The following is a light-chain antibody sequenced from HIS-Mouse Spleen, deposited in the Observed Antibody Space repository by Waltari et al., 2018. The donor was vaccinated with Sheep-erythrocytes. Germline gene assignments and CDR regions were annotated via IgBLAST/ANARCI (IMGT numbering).Light chain of an antibody. CDR1: SSDVGSYNL. CDR3: CSYAGSSTPWV. V-gene: IGLV2-23*01. Sequence: QSALTQPASVSGSPGQSITISCTVTSSDVGSYNLASSYQQNPAKAPKLMIYEGSQRPSGVSNRFSGSKSGNTASLTISGLQAEDEADYYCCSYAGSSTPWVFGGGTKLTVL. J-gene: IGLJ3*02. CDR2: EGS.